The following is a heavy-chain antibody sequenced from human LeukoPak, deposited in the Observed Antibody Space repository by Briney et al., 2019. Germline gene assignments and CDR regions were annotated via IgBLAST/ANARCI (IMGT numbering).Heavy chain of an antibody. J-gene: IGHJ4*02. Sequence: SQTLTLTCAISGDSVTSNSIAWNWIRQSPSRGLEWLGRTYHRSKWYSESALSLKGRTTVNPDTSKNQFSLQLNSVGPEDTAVYYCARTTDHFDYWGQGNVVPVSS. CDR1: GDSVTSNSIA. V-gene: IGHV6-1*01. CDR2: TYHRSKWYS. CDR3: ARTTDHFDY. D-gene: IGHD2/OR15-2a*01.